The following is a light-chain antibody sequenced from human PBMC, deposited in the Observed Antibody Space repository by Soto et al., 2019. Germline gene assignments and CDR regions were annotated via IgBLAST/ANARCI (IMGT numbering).Light chain of an antibody. CDR1: QSVASN. J-gene: IGKJ2*01. CDR2: AAS. CDR3: QQYHDWPPQYT. Sequence: EIVMTQSPASLSVSPGDGATLSCRASQSVASNVAWYQQKPGQGPRLLIHAASTRAACVPARWSGRGSVTDSALNTSSLQSENFAVYYGQQYHDWPPQYTFGQGTMLQIK. V-gene: IGKV3-15*01.